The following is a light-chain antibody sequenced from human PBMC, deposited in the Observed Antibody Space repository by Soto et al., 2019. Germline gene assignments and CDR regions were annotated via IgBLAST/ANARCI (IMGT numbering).Light chain of an antibody. Sequence: QSALTQPRSVSGSPGQSVTISCTGTSSDVGGYNYVSWYQEQPGKAPKLMIYDVSKRPSGVPDRFSGSKSGNTASLTISGLRAEDEADYYCCSYAGGYAFVFGMGTKVTVL. J-gene: IGLJ1*01. CDR2: DVS. V-gene: IGLV2-11*01. CDR3: CSYAGGYAFV. CDR1: SSDVGGYNY.